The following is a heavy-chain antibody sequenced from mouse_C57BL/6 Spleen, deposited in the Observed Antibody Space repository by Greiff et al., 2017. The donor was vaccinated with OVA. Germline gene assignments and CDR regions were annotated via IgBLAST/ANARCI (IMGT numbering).Heavy chain of an antibody. V-gene: IGHV1-69*01. CDR1: GYTFTSYW. CDR2: IDPSDSYT. CDR3: ANYYYGGAWFAY. D-gene: IGHD1-1*01. Sequence: VQLQQPGAELVMPGASVKLSCKASGYTFTSYWMHWVKQRPGQGLEWIGEIDPSDSYTNYNQKFKGKSTLTVDKSSSTAYMQLSSLTSEDSAVYYCANYYYGGAWFAYWGQGTLVTVSA. J-gene: IGHJ3*01.